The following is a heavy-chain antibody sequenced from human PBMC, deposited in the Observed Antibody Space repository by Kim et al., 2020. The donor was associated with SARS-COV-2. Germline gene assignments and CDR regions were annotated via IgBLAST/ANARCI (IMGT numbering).Heavy chain of an antibody. V-gene: IGHV7-4-1*02. Sequence: ASVKVSCKASGYTFTSYAMNWVRQAPGQGLEWMGWINTNTGNPTYAQGFTGRFVFSLDTSVSTAYLQISSLKAEDTAVYYCARDRRFGELPDAFYYYYGMDVWGQGTTVTVSS. CDR1: GYTFTSYA. CDR3: ARDRRFGELPDAFYYYYGMDV. CDR2: INTNTGNP. J-gene: IGHJ6*02. D-gene: IGHD3-10*01.